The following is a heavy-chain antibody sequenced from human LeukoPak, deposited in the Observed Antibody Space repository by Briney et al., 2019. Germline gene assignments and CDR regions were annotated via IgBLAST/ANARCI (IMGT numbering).Heavy chain of an antibody. Sequence: GGSLRLSCAASGFTFSTYAMSWVRQAPGKGLEWVSGITSSGGSTSYADSVKGRFTISRDNAKNSLYLQMNSLRAEDTAVYYCAREGDYYDSSGYFYWGQGTLVTVSS. J-gene: IGHJ4*02. CDR2: ITSSGGST. D-gene: IGHD3-22*01. CDR3: AREGDYYDSSGYFY. CDR1: GFTFSTYA. V-gene: IGHV3-23*01.